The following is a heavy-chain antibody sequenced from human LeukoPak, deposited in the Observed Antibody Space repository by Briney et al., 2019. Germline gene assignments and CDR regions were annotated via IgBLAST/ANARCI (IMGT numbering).Heavy chain of an antibody. Sequence: GGSLRLSCVASGFSFNNYAMYCVRQAPGKGLEWVAVISYDGSHKYFADSVKGRFTISRDTSKYTLYLQMNSLKPEDSALYYCARDSAEGIAVTPYSWFETSGPEGLVTVSS. CDR1: GFSFNNYA. J-gene: IGHJ5*01. V-gene: IGHV3-30*14. CDR2: ISYDGSHK. D-gene: IGHD6-13*01. CDR3: ARDSAEGIAVTPYSWFET.